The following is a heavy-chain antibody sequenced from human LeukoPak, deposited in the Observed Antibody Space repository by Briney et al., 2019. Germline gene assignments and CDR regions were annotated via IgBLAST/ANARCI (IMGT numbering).Heavy chain of an antibody. CDR3: AKLPVSYSSGWSNFDY. J-gene: IGHJ4*02. CDR1: GFTFSSYA. V-gene: IGHV3-23*01. Sequence: HPGGSLRLSCAASGFTFSSYAMSWIRQGPGKGLEWVSGISDSGGSTYYADSVKGRFTVSRDNSKNTLYLQLNSLRAEDTAVYYCAKLPVSYSSGWSNFDYWGQGTPVTVSS. D-gene: IGHD6-19*01. CDR2: ISDSGGST.